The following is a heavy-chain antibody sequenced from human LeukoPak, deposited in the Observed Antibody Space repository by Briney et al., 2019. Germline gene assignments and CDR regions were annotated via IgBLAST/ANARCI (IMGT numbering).Heavy chain of an antibody. V-gene: IGHV3-7*03. CDR2: IKQDGSEK. J-gene: IGHJ4*02. D-gene: IGHD6-13*01. CDR3: ARRRASSQIDY. Sequence: GGSLRLSCAASGFTFSSYWMSWVRQAPGKGREWGANIKQDGSEKYYVDSVKGRFTISRDNAKNALYLQMNSLRAEDTAVYYCARRRASSQIDYWGQGTLVTVSS. CDR1: GFTFSSYW.